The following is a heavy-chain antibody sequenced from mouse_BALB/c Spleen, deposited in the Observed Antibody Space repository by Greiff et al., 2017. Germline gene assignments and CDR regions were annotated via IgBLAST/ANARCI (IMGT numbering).Heavy chain of an antibody. CDR2: IYPSDSYT. D-gene: IGHD1-1*01. J-gene: IGHJ4*01. CDR3: TRDYDGSSYVGYYAMDY. CDR1: GYTFTSYW. Sequence: QVQLQQPGAELVRPGASVKLSCKASGYTFTSYWINWVKQRPGQGLEWIGNIYPSDSYTNYNQKFKDKATLTVDKSSSTAYMQLSSPTSEDSAVYYCTRDYDGSSYVGYYAMDYWGQGTSVTVSS. V-gene: IGHV1-69*02.